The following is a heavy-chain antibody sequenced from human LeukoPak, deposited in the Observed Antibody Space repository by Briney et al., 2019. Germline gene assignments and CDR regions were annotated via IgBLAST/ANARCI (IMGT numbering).Heavy chain of an antibody. CDR3: ARIPTDTTMGRRAFDV. J-gene: IGHJ3*01. CDR1: GGSISSYY. Sequence: SETLSLTCTVSGGSISSYYWNWIRQPPGQGLEWIGYMYYTGSANYNPSLRSRVTIAVDTSKNQVSLKLSSVTAADTAIYYYARIPTDTTMGRRAFDVWGQGTMVTVSS. V-gene: IGHV4-59*01. D-gene: IGHD5-18*01. CDR2: MYYTGSA.